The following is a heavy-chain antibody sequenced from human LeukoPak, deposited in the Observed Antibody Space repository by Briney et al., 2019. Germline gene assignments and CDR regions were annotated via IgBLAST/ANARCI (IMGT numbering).Heavy chain of an antibody. V-gene: IGHV5-10-1*01. CDR1: AYNFTNNW. J-gene: IGHJ4*02. CDR3: AKPYDYDTSGYYLVK. Sequence: GESLKISCKGSAYNFTNNWISWVRQMPGKGLEWMGRIDPSDSYSNYSPSFQGHVTISVDKSISTVYLKWSILRASDTAMYYCAKPYDYDTSGYYLVKWGQGALVTVSS. CDR2: IDPSDSYS. D-gene: IGHD3-22*01.